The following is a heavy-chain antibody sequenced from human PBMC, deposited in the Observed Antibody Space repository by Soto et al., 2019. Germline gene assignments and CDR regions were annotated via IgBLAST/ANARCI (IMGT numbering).Heavy chain of an antibody. CDR3: ARDGGYSYGYYFDY. CDR1: GGSISSGDYY. Sequence: SETLSLTCTVSGGSISSGDYYWSWIRQPPGKGLEWIGYIYYSGSTYYNPSLKSRVTISVDTSKNQFSLKLSSVTAADTAVYYCARDGGYSYGYYFDYWGQGTLVTV. CDR2: IYYSGST. V-gene: IGHV4-30-4*01. J-gene: IGHJ4*02. D-gene: IGHD5-18*01.